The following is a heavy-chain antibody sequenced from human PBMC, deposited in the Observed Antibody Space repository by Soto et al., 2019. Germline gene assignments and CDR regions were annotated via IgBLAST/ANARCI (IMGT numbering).Heavy chain of an antibody. Sequence: EVQLLESGGGLVQPGGSLRLACAASGFTFNNYAMNWVRQAPGRGLEWVSIISPNGDSTYYADSVKGWFTISRDNSQNTVFLQMNSLRAEDTAIYFCAKVRLTDYLRYAPHLWGQGTLVTVSS. V-gene: IGHV3-23*01. D-gene: IGHD2-8*01. CDR1: GFTFNNYA. CDR2: ISPNGDST. CDR3: AKVRLTDYLRYAPHL. J-gene: IGHJ3*01.